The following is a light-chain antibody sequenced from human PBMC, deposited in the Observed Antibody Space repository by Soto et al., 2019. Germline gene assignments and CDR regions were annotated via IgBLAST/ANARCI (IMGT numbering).Light chain of an antibody. CDR3: KKYNSSPLT. CDR2: AAS. CDR1: LGFSNY. J-gene: IGKJ3*01. Sequence: DIQMTQSPSSLSVAGGDRVTITCRARLGFSNYLAWYQQKPGKVPTLLIYAASTLQSGFPSRFSGSGSGTDFTLTISSLQPEDVATYYCKKYNSSPLTFGPGNNVHIK. V-gene: IGKV1-27*01.